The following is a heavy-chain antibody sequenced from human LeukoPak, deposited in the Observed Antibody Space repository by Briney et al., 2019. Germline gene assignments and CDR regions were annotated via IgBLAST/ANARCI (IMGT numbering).Heavy chain of an antibody. CDR2: INPNSGGT. CDR1: GYTFTGYY. D-gene: IGHD6-19*01. V-gene: IGHV1-2*02. J-gene: IGHJ4*02. CDR3: ARKLDGSGWTLFDY. Sequence: ASVKVSCKASGYTFTGYYMHWVRQAPGQGLEWMGWINPNSGGTNYAQKFQGRVTMTRDTSISTAYMELSRLRSDDTAVYYCARKLDGSGWTLFDYWGQGTLVTVSS.